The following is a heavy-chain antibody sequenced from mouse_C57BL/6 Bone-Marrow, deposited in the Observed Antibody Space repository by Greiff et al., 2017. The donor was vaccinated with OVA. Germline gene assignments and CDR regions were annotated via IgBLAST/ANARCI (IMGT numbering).Heavy chain of an antibody. J-gene: IGHJ4*01. CDR1: GYTFTNYW. Sequence: VKLQESGAELVRPGTSVKMSCKASGYTFTNYWIGWAKQRPGHGLEWIGDIYPGGGYTNYNEKFKGKATLTADKSSSTAYMQFSSLTSEDSAIYYCARGSRDNYCYYAMDYWGQGTSVTVSS. CDR2: IYPGGGYT. D-gene: IGHD1-3*01. V-gene: IGHV1-63*01. CDR3: ARGSRDNYCYYAMDY.